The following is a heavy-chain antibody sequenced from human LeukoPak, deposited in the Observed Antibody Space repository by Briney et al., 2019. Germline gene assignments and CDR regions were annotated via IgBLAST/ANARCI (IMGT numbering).Heavy chain of an antibody. D-gene: IGHD3-22*01. CDR1: GFTFSSYW. Sequence: GGSLRLSCAASGFTFSSYWMHWVRQAPGKGLVWVSRINSDGSSTSYADSVKGRFTISRDNAKNTLYLQMNSLRAEDTAVYYCASQRYYYDSSGPSDYWGQGTLVTVSS. V-gene: IGHV3-74*01. CDR2: INSDGSST. CDR3: ASQRYYYDSSGPSDY. J-gene: IGHJ4*02.